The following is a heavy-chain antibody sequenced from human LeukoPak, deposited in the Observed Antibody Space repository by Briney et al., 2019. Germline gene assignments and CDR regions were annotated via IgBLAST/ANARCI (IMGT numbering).Heavy chain of an antibody. CDR1: GGTFSNDA. V-gene: IGHV1-69*05. J-gene: IGHJ6*03. CDR2: IIPIFGTP. CDR3: ARSQMIYDVDYYYSLDV. Sequence: ASVKVSCKASGGTFSNDAISWVRQAPGQGLEWMGGIIPIFGTPNYAQKFQDRVTITTDESTTTAYMELSRLRSEDTAVYYCARSQMIYDVDYYYSLDVWAKGPRSSSP. D-gene: IGHD3-3*01.